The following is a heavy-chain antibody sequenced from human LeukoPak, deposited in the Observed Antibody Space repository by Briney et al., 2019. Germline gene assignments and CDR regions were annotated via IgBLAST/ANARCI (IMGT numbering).Heavy chain of an antibody. V-gene: IGHV4-34*01. CDR1: GGSFSGYY. D-gene: IGHD3-22*01. Sequence: SETLSLTCAVYGGSFSGYYWSWIRQPPGKGLEWIGEINHSGSTNYNPSLKSRVTISVDTSKNQFSLKLSSVTAADTAVYYCARLFGSGYYYYYYHMDVWGKGTTVTISS. J-gene: IGHJ6*03. CDR2: INHSGST. CDR3: ARLFGSGYYYYYYHMDV.